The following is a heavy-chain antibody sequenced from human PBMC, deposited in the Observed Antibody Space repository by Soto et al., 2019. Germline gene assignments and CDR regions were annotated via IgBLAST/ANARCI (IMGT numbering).Heavy chain of an antibody. D-gene: IGHD3-3*01. CDR2: ISYDGSNK. J-gene: IGHJ4*02. Sequence: QVQLVESGGGVVQPGRSLRLSCAASGFTFGSYAMHWVRQAPGKGLEWVAVISYDGSNKYYADSVKGRFTISRDNSKNTLYLQMNSLRAEDTAVYYCASLSGITIFGVVKPPHYYFDYWGQGTLVTVSS. CDR1: GFTFGSYA. CDR3: ASLSGITIFGVVKPPHYYFDY. V-gene: IGHV3-30-3*01.